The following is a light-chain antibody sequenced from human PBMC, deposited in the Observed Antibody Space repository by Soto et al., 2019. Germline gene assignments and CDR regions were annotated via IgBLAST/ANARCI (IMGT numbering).Light chain of an antibody. CDR3: QQLNDYPVT. Sequence: IQLTQSPSSXSXXVXXXXXXXXRASQGISTYLAWYQQKPGKAPKLLIYAASTLQSGVPSRFSGSGSGTDFTLSISSLQPEDFATYYCQQLNDYPVTFGQGTKVDIK. CDR1: QGISTY. V-gene: IGKV1-9*01. J-gene: IGKJ1*01. CDR2: AAS.